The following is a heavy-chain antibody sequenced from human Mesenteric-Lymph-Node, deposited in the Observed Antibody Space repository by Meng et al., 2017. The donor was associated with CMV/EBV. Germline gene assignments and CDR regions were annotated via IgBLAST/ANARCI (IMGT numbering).Heavy chain of an antibody. Sequence: LSLTCVASGFSFNYAWMHWVRQAPGKGLEWVSCITSYSSYIYYADSVKGRFTISRDNAKNSLYLQMNSLRAEDTAVYYCARVNSDVDGFDYWGQGTLVTVSS. CDR2: ITSYSSYI. J-gene: IGHJ4*02. CDR1: GFSFNYAW. V-gene: IGHV3-21*01. D-gene: IGHD5-24*01. CDR3: ARVNSDVDGFDY.